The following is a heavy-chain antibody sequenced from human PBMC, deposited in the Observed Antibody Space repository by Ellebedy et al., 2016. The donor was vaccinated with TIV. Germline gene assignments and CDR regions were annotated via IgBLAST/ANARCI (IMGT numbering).Heavy chain of an antibody. Sequence: MPSETLSLTCSVSGGSISSSYWSRIRLPPGKVLEWIGYISYDGSTNYNPSLKSHVTISKDTSRNQLSLRLTSVTAADTAVYYCARHLRYTYGDYDSWGQGTLVTVSS. CDR3: ARHLRYTYGDYDS. D-gene: IGHD5-18*01. V-gene: IGHV4-59*08. CDR2: ISYDGST. CDR1: GGSISSSY. J-gene: IGHJ4*02.